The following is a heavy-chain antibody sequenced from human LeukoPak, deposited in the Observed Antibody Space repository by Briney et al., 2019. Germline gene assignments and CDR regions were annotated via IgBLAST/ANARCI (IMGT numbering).Heavy chain of an antibody. CDR2: IYYSGDT. D-gene: IGHD4/OR15-4a*01. Sequence: SETLSLTCTVSRGSISGYSWSWIRQSPGGGLEWVGYIYYSGDTAYNPSLRSRVTMSVDTSKNQFSLQLRSMTTADTAVYYCVRGPYGASISKWFDPWGQGTQVIVSP. J-gene: IGHJ5*02. CDR3: VRGPYGASISKWFDP. V-gene: IGHV4-59*01. CDR1: RGSISGYS.